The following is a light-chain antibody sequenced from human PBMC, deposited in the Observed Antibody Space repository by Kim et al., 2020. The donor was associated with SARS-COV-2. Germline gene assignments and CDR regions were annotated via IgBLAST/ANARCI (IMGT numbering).Light chain of an antibody. CDR2: GAS. J-gene: IGKJ1*01. CDR3: HHYGSSLKT. CDR1: QSVSSSH. Sequence: EIVLTQSPGTLSLSPGERATLSCRASQSVSSSHLAWYQQKPGQAPRLLIYGASNRATGIPDRFSGSGSGTDFTLTISRLEPEDFAVYYCHHYGSSLKTFGQGTKVDIK. V-gene: IGKV3-20*01.